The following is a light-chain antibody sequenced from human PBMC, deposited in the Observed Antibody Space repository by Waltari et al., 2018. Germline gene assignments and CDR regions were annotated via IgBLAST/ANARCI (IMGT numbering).Light chain of an antibody. V-gene: IGKV1-39*01. CDR3: QQSHSPPFT. Sequence: DIQMTQSPSSVSASVGDRVTIACRASQNIDNFLNWYQHKPGEAPQVLVFAASTLQDGVPSRFSASASVTHVTLTIGSLQPEDFATYYCQQSHSPPFTFGQGT. CDR1: QNIDNF. CDR2: AAS. J-gene: IGKJ2*01.